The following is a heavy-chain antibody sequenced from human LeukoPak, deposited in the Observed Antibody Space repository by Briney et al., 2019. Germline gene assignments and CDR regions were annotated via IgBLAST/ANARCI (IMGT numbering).Heavy chain of an antibody. Sequence: GGSLRLSSAASGFTFSTYAMNWVRQAPGKGLEWVSVITDTGDSTYYADSVKGRFTISRDNSKNTLYLQMKSLRAEDTAVYYCVKEGGLLAVALFDYWGQGTLVTVSS. CDR1: GFTFSTYA. D-gene: IGHD6-19*01. CDR2: ITDTGDST. J-gene: IGHJ4*02. V-gene: IGHV3-23*01. CDR3: VKEGGLLAVALFDY.